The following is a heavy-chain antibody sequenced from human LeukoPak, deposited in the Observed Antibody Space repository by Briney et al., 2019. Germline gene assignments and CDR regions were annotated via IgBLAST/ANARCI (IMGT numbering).Heavy chain of an antibody. CDR1: GYSISSGYY. J-gene: IGHJ5*02. Sequence: VKPSETLSLTCTVSGYSISSGYYWGWIRQPPGKGLEWIGSIYHSGSTYYNPSLKSRVTISVDTSKNQFSLKLSSVTAADTAVYYCARDGVHSSWYYYNHNWFDPWGQGTLVTVSS. D-gene: IGHD6-13*01. V-gene: IGHV4-38-2*02. CDR3: ARDGVHSSWYYYNHNWFDP. CDR2: IYHSGST.